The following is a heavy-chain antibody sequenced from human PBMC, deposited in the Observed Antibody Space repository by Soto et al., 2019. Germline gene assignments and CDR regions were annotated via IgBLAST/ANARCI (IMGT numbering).Heavy chain of an antibody. V-gene: IGHV4-39*01. CDR1: GGSISSSSYY. CDR3: AGLNYYDSSGYYFTFDY. D-gene: IGHD3-22*01. CDR2: IYYSGST. J-gene: IGHJ4*02. Sequence: SETLSLTCTFSGGSISSSSYYWGWIRQPPGKGLEWIGSIYYSGSTYYNPSLKSRVTISVDTSKNQFSLKLSSVTAADTAVYYCAGLNYYDSSGYYFTFDYWGQGTLVTVSS.